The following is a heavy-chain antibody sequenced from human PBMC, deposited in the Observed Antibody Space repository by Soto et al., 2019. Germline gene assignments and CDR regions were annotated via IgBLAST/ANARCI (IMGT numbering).Heavy chain of an antibody. CDR3: VRENEMAGATSAFAY. D-gene: IGHD1-1*01. CDR2: IDARSNYI. J-gene: IGHJ4*02. CDR1: GFRFNSYS. V-gene: IGHV3-21*06. Sequence: ESGGGLVKPGGSLRVSCEASGFRFNSYSMNWVRQAPQKGLEWVSLIDARSNYIYYADSVKGRFTISRDNARNSLYLQMDSLRVEDTAVYYCVRENEMAGATSAFAYWGQGTPVTVSS.